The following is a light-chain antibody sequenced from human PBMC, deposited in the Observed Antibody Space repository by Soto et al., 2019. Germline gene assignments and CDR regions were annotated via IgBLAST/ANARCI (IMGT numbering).Light chain of an antibody. CDR1: SSDVGGYNY. CDR3: SSYAGSNNLYV. J-gene: IGLJ1*01. CDR2: EVS. V-gene: IGLV2-8*01. Sequence: QSVLTQPPSASGSPGQSVTISCTGTSSDVGGYNYVSWYQQHPGKAPKLMIYEVSKRPSGVPYRFSGSKSGNTASLTVFGLQAEDEADYYCSSYAGSNNLYVFGTGTKVTVL.